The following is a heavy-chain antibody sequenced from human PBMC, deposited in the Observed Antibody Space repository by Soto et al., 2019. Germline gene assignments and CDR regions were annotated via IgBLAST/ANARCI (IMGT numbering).Heavy chain of an antibody. CDR3: ARTSRFDS. V-gene: IGHV4-34*01. Sequence: SETLSLTCAVYGGSFRDCYWSWVRQPPGKGLEWIGQINHSGSTNYNPSLKSRVTISVDTSKNQFSLKLSSVTAADTAVYYCARTSRFDSWGQGTLVTVSS. D-gene: IGHD6-6*01. J-gene: IGHJ4*02. CDR2: INHSGST. CDR1: GGSFRDCY.